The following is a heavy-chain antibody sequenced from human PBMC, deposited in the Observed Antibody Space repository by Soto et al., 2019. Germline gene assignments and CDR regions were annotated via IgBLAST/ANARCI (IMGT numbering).Heavy chain of an antibody. CDR3: SILRTILAPAFDY. CDR1: GGSVSSGFYY. Sequence: QVQLQESGPGLVKPSETLSLTCTVSGGSVSSGFYYWSWIRQPPGKGLEWIGYIYYSGNTDYNPSHKSRLILSVDQSQSQFAPRLSPVPAADTAVHYWSILRTILAPAFDYWGQGTVVSVAS. V-gene: IGHV4-61*01. J-gene: IGHJ4*02. D-gene: IGHD3-3*01. CDR2: IYYSGNT.